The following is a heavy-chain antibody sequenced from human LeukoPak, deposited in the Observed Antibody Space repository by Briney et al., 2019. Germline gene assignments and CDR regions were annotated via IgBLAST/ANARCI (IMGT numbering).Heavy chain of an antibody. J-gene: IGHJ6*04. CDR2: ISTCSSYI. CDR3: ARSVLYDSPDV. V-gene: IGHV3-21*01. CDR1: GLPFSSYS. D-gene: IGHD3-3*01. Sequence: PGASLRLPCAPSGLPFSSYSMNSVRQPPGKGRELVSSISTCSSYIYYADSVKGLFTISRDNAKNSLYLQMNSLRAEDTAVYYCARSVLYDSPDVWGKGTPVTVSS.